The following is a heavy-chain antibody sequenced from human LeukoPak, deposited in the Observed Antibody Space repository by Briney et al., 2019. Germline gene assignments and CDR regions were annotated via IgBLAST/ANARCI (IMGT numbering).Heavy chain of an antibody. Sequence: SETLSLICTVSGGSISSYYWSRIRQPPGKGLEWIGYIYYSGSTNYNPSLKSRVTISVDTSKNQFSLKLSSVTAADTAVYYCARGWYNWFDPWGQGTLVTVSS. CDR2: IYYSGST. CDR1: GGSISSYY. V-gene: IGHV4-59*01. J-gene: IGHJ5*02. CDR3: ARGWYNWFDP.